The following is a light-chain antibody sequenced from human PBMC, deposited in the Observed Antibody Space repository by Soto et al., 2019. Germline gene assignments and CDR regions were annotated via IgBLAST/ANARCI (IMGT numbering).Light chain of an antibody. CDR2: EIN. CDR1: SSDVGTFDY. V-gene: IGLV2-8*01. Sequence: QSALTQPPSASGSPGQSVTISCTGTSSDVGTFDYVSWYQQYPGKVPKLIIYEINKRPSGVPHRFSGSKSGNTASLTVSGLQAEDEAAYYCSSYSDTHTLLFGGGTKLTVL. J-gene: IGLJ2*01. CDR3: SSYSDTHTLL.